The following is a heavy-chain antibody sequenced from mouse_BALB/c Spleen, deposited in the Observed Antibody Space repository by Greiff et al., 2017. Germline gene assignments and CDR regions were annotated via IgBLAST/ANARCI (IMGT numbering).Heavy chain of an antibody. J-gene: IGHJ4*01. D-gene: IGHD2-4*01. CDR2: ISDGGSYT. CDR3: ARDPSLTMITYYAMDY. CDR1: GFTFSDYY. Sequence: EVQGVESGGGLVKPGGSLKLSCAASGFTFSDYYMYWVRQTPEKRLEWVATISDGGSYTYYPDSVKGRFTISRDNAKNNLYLQMSSLKSEDTAMYYCARDPSLTMITYYAMDYWGQGTSVTVSS. V-gene: IGHV5-4*02.